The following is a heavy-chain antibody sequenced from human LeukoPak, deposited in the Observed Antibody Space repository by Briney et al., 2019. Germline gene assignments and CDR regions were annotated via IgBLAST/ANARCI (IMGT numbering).Heavy chain of an antibody. CDR1: GFTFSSYW. J-gene: IGHJ4*02. D-gene: IGHD6-13*01. CDR3: ARDTRAAAGIVY. CDR2: IKQDGTEK. Sequence: GGSLRLSCAASGFTFSSYWMSWVRQAPGEGLEWVANIKQDGTEKYYMDSVKGRFSISRDNAKNSLYLQMNSLRAEDTAVYYCARDTRAAAGIVYWGQGTLVTVSS. V-gene: IGHV3-7*01.